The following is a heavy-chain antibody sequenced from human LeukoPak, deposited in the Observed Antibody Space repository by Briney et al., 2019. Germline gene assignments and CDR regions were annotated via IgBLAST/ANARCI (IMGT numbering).Heavy chain of an antibody. CDR3: PRGYGSGSYYNMKPQSNWFDP. CDR2: IYHSGST. Sequence: SETLSLTCAVSGGSISIGGYSWSWIRQPPGKGLEWIGYIYHSGSTYYNPSLKSRVTISVDRSKNQFSLKLSSVTAADTAVYYCPRGYGSGSYYNMKPQSNWFDPWGQGTLVTVSS. V-gene: IGHV4-30-2*01. J-gene: IGHJ5*02. CDR1: GGSISIGGYS. D-gene: IGHD3-10*01.